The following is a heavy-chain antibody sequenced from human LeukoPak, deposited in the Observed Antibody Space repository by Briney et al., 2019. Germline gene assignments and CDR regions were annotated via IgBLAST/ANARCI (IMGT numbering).Heavy chain of an antibody. J-gene: IGHJ3*02. CDR1: GYTFTNFY. CDR3: ARDLNPQGIGMRAFDI. D-gene: IGHD1-14*01. CDR2: INPTTGST. V-gene: IGHV1-46*01. Sequence: GASVKVSCKASGYTFTNFYLHWVRQAPGQGLEWMGIINPTTGSTTYAQKLQGRVTMTRDMSTSTVYMEPSSLRSEDTAVYFCARDLNPQGIGMRAFDIWGQGTMVTASS.